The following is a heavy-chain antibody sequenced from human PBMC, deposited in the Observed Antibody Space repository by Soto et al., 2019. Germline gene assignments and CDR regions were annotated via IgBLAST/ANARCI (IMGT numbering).Heavy chain of an antibody. D-gene: IGHD3-22*01. CDR2: FDPEDGET. Sequence: GXSVKVSCNVSGYTLTELSMHWVRQAPGKGLEWMGGFDPEDGETIYAQKFQGRVTMTEDTSTDTAYMELSSLRSEDTAVYYCATDYYDSSGYYSRDRAFDIWGQGTMVTVSS. J-gene: IGHJ3*02. CDR1: GYTLTELS. CDR3: ATDYYDSSGYYSRDRAFDI. V-gene: IGHV1-24*01.